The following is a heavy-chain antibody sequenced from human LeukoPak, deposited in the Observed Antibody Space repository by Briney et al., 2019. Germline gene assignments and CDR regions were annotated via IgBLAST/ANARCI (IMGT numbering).Heavy chain of an antibody. CDR3: ARDQGGAFDI. Sequence: SETLSLTCTVSGGSISSYYRSWIRQPPGKGLEWIGYIYYSGSTNYNPSLKSRVTISVDTSKNQFPLKLSSVTAADTAVYYCARDQGGAFDIWGQGTMVTVSS. V-gene: IGHV4-59*01. J-gene: IGHJ3*02. CDR2: IYYSGST. CDR1: GGSISSYY.